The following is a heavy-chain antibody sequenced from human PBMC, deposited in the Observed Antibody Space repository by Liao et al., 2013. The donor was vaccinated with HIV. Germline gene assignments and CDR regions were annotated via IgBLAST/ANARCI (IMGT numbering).Heavy chain of an antibody. V-gene: IGHV4-59*01. D-gene: IGHD3-9*01. Sequence: QVQLQESGPGLVKPSETLSLTCTVSGGSISSYYWSWIRQPPGKGLEWIGYIYYSGSTNYNPSLKSRVTISVDTSKNQFSLKLSSVTAADTAVYYCARDFDPRPPYYYYYMDVWGKGTTVTVSS. CDR3: ARDFDPRPPYYYYYMDV. J-gene: IGHJ6*03. CDR1: GGSISSYY. CDR2: IYYSGST.